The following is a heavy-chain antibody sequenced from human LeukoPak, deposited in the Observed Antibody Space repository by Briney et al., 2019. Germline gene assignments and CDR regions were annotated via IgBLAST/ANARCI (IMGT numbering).Heavy chain of an antibody. CDR1: GYTFTNND. CDR3: TGGRAAGD. CDR2: VSPDSGDT. D-gene: IGHD6-19*01. J-gene: IGHJ4*02. Sequence: ASVKVSCKASGYTFTNNDINWVRQTTGQGIEWMGWVSPDSGDTGYAPNFRGRVTMTTDTSINTAYMELTSLTSEDTAIYYCTGGRAAGDWGQGPLVT. V-gene: IGHV1-8*01.